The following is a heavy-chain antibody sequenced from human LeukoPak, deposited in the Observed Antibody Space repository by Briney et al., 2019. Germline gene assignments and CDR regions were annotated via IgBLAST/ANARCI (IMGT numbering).Heavy chain of an antibody. CDR1: GFTFSNYS. CDR3: ARGHKYGGKSE. V-gene: IGHV3-48*02. CDR2: ISSRSSAI. J-gene: IGHJ4*02. Sequence: GGSLRLSCAASGFTFSNYSMNWVRQAPGKGLEWVSYISSRSSAIYYADSVKGRFTISRDNAKNSLYLKMNSLRDEDTAVYYCARGHKYGGKSEWGQGTLVTVSS. D-gene: IGHD4-23*01.